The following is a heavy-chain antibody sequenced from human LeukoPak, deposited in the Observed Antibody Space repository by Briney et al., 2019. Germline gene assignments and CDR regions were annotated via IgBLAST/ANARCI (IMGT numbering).Heavy chain of an antibody. V-gene: IGHV1-18*01. CDR1: GYTFTIYG. CDR3: ARNSSGWYDPNYFDY. J-gene: IGHJ4*02. CDR2: ISAYNGNT. Sequence: ASVKVSCTASGYTFTIYGISWVRQAPGQGLEWMGWISAYNGNTNYAQNLQGRVTMTTDTSTSTAYMELRSLRSDDTAVYYCARNSSGWYDPNYFDYWGQGTLVTVSS. D-gene: IGHD6-19*01.